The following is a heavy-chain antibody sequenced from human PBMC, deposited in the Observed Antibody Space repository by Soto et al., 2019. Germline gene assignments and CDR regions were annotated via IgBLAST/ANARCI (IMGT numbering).Heavy chain of an antibody. CDR3: AGRESSGGPI. Sequence: SATLSLTCTVSGGSISSYYWSWIRQPPGKGLEWIGYIYYSGSTNYNPSLKSRVTISVDTSKNQFSLKLSSVTAADTAVYYCAGRESSGGPIWGQGTMVTVSS. D-gene: IGHD2-15*01. V-gene: IGHV4-59*01. CDR2: IYYSGST. CDR1: GGSISSYY. J-gene: IGHJ3*02.